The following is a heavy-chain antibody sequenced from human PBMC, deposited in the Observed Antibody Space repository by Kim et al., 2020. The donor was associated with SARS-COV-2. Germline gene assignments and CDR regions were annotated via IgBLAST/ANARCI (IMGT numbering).Heavy chain of an antibody. D-gene: IGHD3-22*01. J-gene: IGHJ4*02. Sequence: EVDSVKGRFTITRDNAKNSLDLQMNSLRAEDTGVYYCAGVLSGYYFGFDNWGQGALVTVSS. CDR3: AGVLSGYYFGFDN. V-gene: IGHV3-7*01.